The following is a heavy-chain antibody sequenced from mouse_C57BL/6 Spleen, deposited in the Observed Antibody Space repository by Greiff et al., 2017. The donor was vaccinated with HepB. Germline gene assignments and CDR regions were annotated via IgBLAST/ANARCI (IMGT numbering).Heavy chain of an antibody. CDR3: ASLYDSFAY. V-gene: IGHV1-52*01. CDR2: IDPSDSET. J-gene: IGHJ3*01. Sequence: VQLQQSGAELVRPGSSVKLSCKASGYTFTSYWMHWVKQRPIQGLEWIGNIDPSDSETHYNQKFKDKATLTVDNSSSTAYMQLSSLTSEDSAVYYCASLYDSFAYWGQGTLVTVSA. D-gene: IGHD2-3*01. CDR1: GYTFTSYW.